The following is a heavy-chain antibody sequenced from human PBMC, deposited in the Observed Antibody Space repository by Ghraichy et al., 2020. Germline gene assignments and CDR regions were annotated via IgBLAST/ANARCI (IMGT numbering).Heavy chain of an antibody. D-gene: IGHD1-26*01. CDR2: ISTYDGKT. J-gene: IGHJ4*02. CDR1: GYTFNNYG. Sequence: ASVKVSCKTSGYTFNNYGITWVRQAPGQGLEWMGWISTYDGKTSYAQALQGRVIMTSDTSTSTAYMDLRSLRSDDTAVYFCARAPIAGPTRGDYWGQGTLVTVSS. CDR3: ARAPIAGPTRGDY. V-gene: IGHV1-18*04.